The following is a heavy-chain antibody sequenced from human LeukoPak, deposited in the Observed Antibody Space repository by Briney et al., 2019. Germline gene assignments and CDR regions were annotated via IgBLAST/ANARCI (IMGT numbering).Heavy chain of an antibody. D-gene: IGHD3-3*01. CDR2: VHYSGST. Sequence: SETLSLSCTVSGASISNSAYYWLWLRQPPGEGLECIGTVHYSGSTFYHPSLKSRVNISVNTSKNQFSLQLSSVTAADTAVYYCARLFFVIDTWGQGTLVTVSS. CDR3: ARLFFVIDT. V-gene: IGHV4-39*01. CDR1: GASISNSAYY. J-gene: IGHJ5*02.